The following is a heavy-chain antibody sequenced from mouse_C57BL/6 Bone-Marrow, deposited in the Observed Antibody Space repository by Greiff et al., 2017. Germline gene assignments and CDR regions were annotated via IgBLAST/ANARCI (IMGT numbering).Heavy chain of an antibody. J-gene: IGHJ3*01. CDR2: INSDGGST. CDR1: EYEFPSHD. D-gene: IGHD1-1*01. V-gene: IGHV5-2*01. CDR3: AGTYYYGAY. Sequence: EVMLVESGGGLVQPGESLKLSCESNEYEFPSHDMSWVRQTPEKRLELVAAINSDGGSTYYPDTMERRFIISRDKTKKTLYLQMSRMRSEDTALYYCAGTYYYGAYWGQGTLVTVSA.